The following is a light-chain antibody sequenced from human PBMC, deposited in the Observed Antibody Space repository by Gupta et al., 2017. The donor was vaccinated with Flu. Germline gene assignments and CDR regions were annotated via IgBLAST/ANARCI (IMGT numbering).Light chain of an antibody. CDR3: QVWDSSSDHWV. V-gene: IGLV3-21*03. CDR1: NMGSKG. CDR2: DDS. Sequence: GKTSRITCGGNNMGSKGVHWYQQKPGQAPVLVVYDDSDRPSGIPERFSGSNSGNTATLTISRVEAGDEADYYCQVWDSSSDHWVFGGGTKLTVL. J-gene: IGLJ3*02.